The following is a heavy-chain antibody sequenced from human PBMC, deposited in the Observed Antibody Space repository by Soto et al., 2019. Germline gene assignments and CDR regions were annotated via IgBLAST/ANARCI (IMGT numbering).Heavy chain of an antibody. CDR3: ARDHITMVRGAPYGMDV. Sequence: SETLSLTCTVSGGSISSGGYYWSWIRQHPGKGLEWIGYIYYSGSTYYNPSLKSRVTISVDTSKNQFSLKLSSVTAADTAVYYCARDHITMVRGAPYGMDVWGQGTTVT. V-gene: IGHV4-31*03. CDR1: GGSISSGGYY. CDR2: IYYSGST. J-gene: IGHJ6*02. D-gene: IGHD3-10*01.